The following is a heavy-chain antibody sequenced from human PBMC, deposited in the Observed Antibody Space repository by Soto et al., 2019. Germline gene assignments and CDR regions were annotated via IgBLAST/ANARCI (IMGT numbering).Heavy chain of an antibody. D-gene: IGHD6-19*01. J-gene: IGHJ5*02. V-gene: IGHV3-21*01. Sequence: EVQLVESGGGLVKPGGSLRLSCAAYGFAFSSYSMNWIREAPGKGLEWVSSISSSSSYIYYADSVKGRFTISRDNAKNSLYLQMNSLRAEDTAVYYCARVKVAGPYNWFDPWGQGTLVTVSS. CDR1: GFAFSSYS. CDR2: ISSSSSYI. CDR3: ARVKVAGPYNWFDP.